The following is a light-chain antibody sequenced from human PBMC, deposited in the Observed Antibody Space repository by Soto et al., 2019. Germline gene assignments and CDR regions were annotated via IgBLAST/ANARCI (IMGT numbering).Light chain of an antibody. J-gene: IGKJ3*01. V-gene: IGKV3-15*01. CDR1: QSISSN. CDR3: QQYNNWPPGAT. Sequence: EIVMTQSPATLSVSPGERATLSCRASQSISSNLAWYQQKPGQAPRLLIYGASTRATGIPARFSGSGSGTEFTLTISSLHSEDFAVYYCQQYNNWPPGATFGPGTKVDIK. CDR2: GAS.